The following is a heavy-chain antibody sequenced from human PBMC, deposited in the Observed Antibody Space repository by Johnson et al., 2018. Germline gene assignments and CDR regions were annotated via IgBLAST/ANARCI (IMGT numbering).Heavy chain of an antibody. D-gene: IGHD3-16*01. CDR3: AKAGGSGYDDMDG. CDR2: ISYSGNT. V-gene: IGHV4-59*01. J-gene: IGHJ6*03. Sequence: QVQLQQSGPGLVKPSESLSLTCTVSGGSITDDYWIWIRQPPGKGLEWIGYISYSGNTKYNPSLDSRVTISVDTSKTQFSLGLSSVTAAETAIYYCAKAGGSGYDDMDGGGKGTTVTVSS. CDR1: GGSITDDY.